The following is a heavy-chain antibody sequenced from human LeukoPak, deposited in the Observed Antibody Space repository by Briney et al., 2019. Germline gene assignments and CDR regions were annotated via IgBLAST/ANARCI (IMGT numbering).Heavy chain of an antibody. V-gene: IGHV4-59*01. CDR3: ARTRYCSTTSCYADT. J-gene: IGHJ5*02. D-gene: IGHD2-2*01. Sequence: PSETLSLTCIVSGGSISPYYWSWIRQPPGKGLEWIGYVYYSGRTSYSPSLKSRVTISVGTSEDRFSLGLTSVTAADTAVYYCARTRYCSTTSCYADTWGQGTLVTVSS. CDR1: GGSISPYY. CDR2: VYYSGRT.